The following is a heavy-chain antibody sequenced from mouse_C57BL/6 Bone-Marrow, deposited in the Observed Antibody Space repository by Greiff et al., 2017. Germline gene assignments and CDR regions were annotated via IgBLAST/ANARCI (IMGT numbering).Heavy chain of an antibody. Sequence: EVQLQQSGPELVKPGASVKISCKASGYSFTGYYMNWVKQSPEKSLEWIGEINPSTGGTTYNQKFKAKATLTVDKSSSTTYMQLKSLTSEDSAVYDCGRAYGAYWGQGTLVTVSA. CDR3: GRAYGAY. CDR2: INPSTGGT. CDR1: GYSFTGYY. J-gene: IGHJ3*01. V-gene: IGHV1-42*01. D-gene: IGHD2-10*02.